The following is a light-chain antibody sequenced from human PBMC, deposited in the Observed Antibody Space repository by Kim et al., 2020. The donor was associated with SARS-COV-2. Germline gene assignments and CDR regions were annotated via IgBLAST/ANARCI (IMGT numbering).Light chain of an antibody. Sequence: SSFTWTRSDTAAGYDVMAVNWYQTLPRATPQHLFYGNSNRPSGVPARFSGSKSGTSASLAITWLQAEDEADYYCQSYDSSLSGSVFGGGTQLTVL. V-gene: IGLV1-40*01. J-gene: IGLJ2*01. CDR3: QSYDSSLSGSV. CDR2: GNS. CDR1: RSDTAAGYD.